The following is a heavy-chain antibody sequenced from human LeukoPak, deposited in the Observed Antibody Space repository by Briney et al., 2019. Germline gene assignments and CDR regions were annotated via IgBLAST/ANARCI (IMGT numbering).Heavy chain of an antibody. CDR2: ISPNNGKT. CDR3: AKASWVSNADAVL. D-gene: IGHD1-1*01. Sequence: ASVKVSCKASGYTFTMYYIHWVRQAPGQGPEWMGWISPNNGKTDSAQNFQGRVSMTSDTSTSTAYMELRRLRTDDTAVYYCAKASWVSNADAVLWGQGTLVTVSS. CDR1: GYTFTMYY. V-gene: IGHV1-2*02. J-gene: IGHJ4*02.